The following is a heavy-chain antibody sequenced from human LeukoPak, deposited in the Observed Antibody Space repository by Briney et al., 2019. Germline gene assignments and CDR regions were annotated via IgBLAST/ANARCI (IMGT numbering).Heavy chain of an antibody. CDR3: AKSSYYDSSGYYREYYFDY. D-gene: IGHD3-22*01. CDR2: ISGSGGST. Sequence: GGSLRLSCAASGFTFSTYAMSWVRQAPGKGLEWVSAISGSGGSTNYADSVKGRVTVSRDNSKSTLYLQMNSLRAEDTAVYYCAKSSYYDSSGYYREYYFDYWGREPWSPSPQ. V-gene: IGHV3-23*01. J-gene: IGHJ4*02. CDR1: GFTFSTYA.